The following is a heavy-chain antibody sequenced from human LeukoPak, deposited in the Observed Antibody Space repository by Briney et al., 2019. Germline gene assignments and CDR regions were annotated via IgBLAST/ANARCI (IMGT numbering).Heavy chain of an antibody. D-gene: IGHD2-15*01. CDR3: ARGYCSGGSCYCDY. J-gene: IGHJ4*02. CDR2: INPNSGGT. Sequence: ASVKVSCKASGYTFTGYYMHWVRQAPGPGLEWMGWINPNSGGTNYAQKFQGRVTLTRDTSISTAYMELSRLRSDDTAVYYCARGYCSGGSCYCDYWGQGTLVTVSS. V-gene: IGHV1-2*02. CDR1: GYTFTGYY.